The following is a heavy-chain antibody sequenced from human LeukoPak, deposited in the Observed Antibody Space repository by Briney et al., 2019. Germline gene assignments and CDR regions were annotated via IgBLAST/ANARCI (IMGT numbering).Heavy chain of an antibody. J-gene: IGHJ4*02. V-gene: IGHV4-30-4*01. CDR3: ARGWTGDNYESSGYFDY. D-gene: IGHD3-22*01. Sequence: PSETLSLTCSVSGGSIGSGDYYWSWIRQSPGKGLEWIGYIYNSGSTYHNPSLKSRVTISEDTSKNQFSLKLTSVTAADTAVYYCARGWTGDNYESSGYFDYWGQGTLVAVSS. CDR2: IYNSGST. CDR1: GGSIGSGDYY.